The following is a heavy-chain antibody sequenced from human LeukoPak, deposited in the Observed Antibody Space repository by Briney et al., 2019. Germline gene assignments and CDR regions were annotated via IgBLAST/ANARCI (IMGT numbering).Heavy chain of an antibody. CDR3: AKDAQRGFDYSNSLEY. Sequence: GRSLRLSCAASGVTYSHFGMHWVRQAPGKGLEWVAVIWSDGTEKYYADAVKGRFTISRDNSKNTLYLQMNSLRGEDTAVYYCAKDAQRGFDYSNSLEYWGQGTLVTVSS. CDR1: GVTYSHFG. D-gene: IGHD4-11*01. CDR2: IWSDGTEK. V-gene: IGHV3-33*06. J-gene: IGHJ4*02.